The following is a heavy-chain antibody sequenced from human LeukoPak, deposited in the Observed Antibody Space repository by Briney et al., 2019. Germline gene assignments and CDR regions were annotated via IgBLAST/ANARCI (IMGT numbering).Heavy chain of an antibody. CDR3: TTGQSYDDFDY. CDR2: IKSKTDGGTT. J-gene: IGHJ4*02. CDR1: GFTFSNAW. Sequence: GGSLRLSCAASGFTFSNAWMSWVRQAPGKGLEWVGRIKSKTDGGTTDYAAPVKGRLTISRDDSKNTLYLQMNSLKTEDTAVYYCTTGQSYDDFDYWGQGTLVTVSS. D-gene: IGHD3-3*01. V-gene: IGHV3-15*01.